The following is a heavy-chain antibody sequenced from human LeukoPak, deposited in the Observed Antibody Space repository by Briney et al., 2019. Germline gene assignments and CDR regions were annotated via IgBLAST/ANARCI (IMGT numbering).Heavy chain of an antibody. J-gene: IGHJ3*02. CDR1: GFTFSSYA. CDR3: AKVAQRAFDI. Sequence: PGGSLRLSCAASGFTFSSYAMYWVRQAPGKGLEWVAVISYDGSNKYYADSVKGRFTISRDNSKNTLYLQMNSLRAEDTAVYYCAKVAQRAFDIWGQGTMVTVSS. CDR2: ISYDGSNK. V-gene: IGHV3-30*18.